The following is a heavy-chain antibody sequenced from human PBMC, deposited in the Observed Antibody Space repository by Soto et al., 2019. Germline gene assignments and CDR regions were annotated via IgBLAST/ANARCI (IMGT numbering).Heavy chain of an antibody. D-gene: IGHD3-3*01. CDR3: TRAPHNYDFWSGFMRNTEGLYYYGMDV. Sequence: SLRLSCTASGFTFGDYAMSWFRQAPGKGLEWVGFIRSKAYGGTTEYAASVKGRFTISRDDSKSIAYLQMNSLKTEDTAVYYCTRAPHNYDFWSGFMRNTEGLYYYGMDVWGQGTTVTVSS. CDR2: IRSKAYGGTT. V-gene: IGHV3-49*03. J-gene: IGHJ6*02. CDR1: GFTFGDYA.